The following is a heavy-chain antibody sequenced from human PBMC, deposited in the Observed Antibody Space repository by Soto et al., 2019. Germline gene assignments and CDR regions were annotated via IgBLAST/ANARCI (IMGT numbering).Heavy chain of an antibody. D-gene: IGHD3-9*01. Sequence: SATLSLTCTISGCYIGNFYWSWIRQPPGKGLEWIGYVYYTGSTSYNPSLKRRVTFSADSSRGQFSLRLNSVTAADTAVYYCARTVLGPDLLADSFVDYYYYMDVWGQGTTVT. J-gene: IGHJ6*03. V-gene: IGHV4-59*08. CDR1: GCYIGNFY. CDR2: VYYTGST. CDR3: ARTVLGPDLLADSFVDYYYYMDV.